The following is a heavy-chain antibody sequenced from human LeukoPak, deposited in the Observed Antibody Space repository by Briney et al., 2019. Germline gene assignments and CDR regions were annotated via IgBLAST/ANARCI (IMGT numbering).Heavy chain of an antibody. CDR2: IWSDASNK. V-gene: IGHV3-33*01. CDR3: ASSTQISKYADY. CDR1: GFTFSSYG. Sequence: PGTSLRLSCAASGFTFSSYGLHWVRQAPGKGLEWVAVIWSDASNKYYADSLKGRFTISRDNSKNTLYLQMNSLRAEDTAVYYCASSTQISKYADYWGQGALVTVSS. D-gene: IGHD2-2*01. J-gene: IGHJ4*02.